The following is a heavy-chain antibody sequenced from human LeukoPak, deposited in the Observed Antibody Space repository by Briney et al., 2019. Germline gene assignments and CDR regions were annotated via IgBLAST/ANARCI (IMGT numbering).Heavy chain of an antibody. D-gene: IGHD3-22*01. CDR3: ARDLITMIVVANPRGGY. CDR1: GFTFSNYA. CDR2: ISSSSSYI. V-gene: IGHV3-21*01. J-gene: IGHJ4*02. Sequence: GGSLRLSCAASGFTFSNYAMSWVRQAPGKGLEWVSSISSSSSYIYYADSVKGRFTISRDNAKNSLYLQMNSLRAEDTAVYYCARDLITMIVVANPRGGYWGQGTLVTVSS.